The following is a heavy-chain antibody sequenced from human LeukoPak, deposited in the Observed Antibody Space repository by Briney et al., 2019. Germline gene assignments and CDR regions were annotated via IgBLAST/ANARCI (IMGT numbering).Heavy chain of an antibody. J-gene: IGHJ6*03. CDR2: IKSKTDGGTT. CDR3: TTDSRALRFLEWNNYYYYMDV. CDR1: GFTFSNAW. D-gene: IGHD3-3*01. V-gene: IGHV3-15*01. Sequence: GGSLRLSCAASGFTFSNAWMSWVRQAPGKGLEWVGRIKSKTDGGTTDYAAPVKGRFTISRDGSKNTLYLQTNSLKTADTAVYYCTTDSRALRFLEWNNYYYYMDVWGKGTTVTVSS.